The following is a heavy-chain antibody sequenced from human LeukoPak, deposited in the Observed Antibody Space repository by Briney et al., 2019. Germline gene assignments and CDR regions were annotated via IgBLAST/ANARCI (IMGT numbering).Heavy chain of an antibody. CDR1: GFTFSSYG. V-gene: IGHV3-23*01. J-gene: IGHJ4*02. CDR2: ISGSGGST. CDR3: AKSIDGYNTVLDY. Sequence: GRSLRLSCAASGFTFSSYGMSWVRQAPGKGLEWVSAISGSGGSTYYADSVKGRFTISRDNSKNTLYLQMNSLRAEDTAVYYCAKSIDGYNTVLDYWGQGTLVTVSS. D-gene: IGHD5-24*01.